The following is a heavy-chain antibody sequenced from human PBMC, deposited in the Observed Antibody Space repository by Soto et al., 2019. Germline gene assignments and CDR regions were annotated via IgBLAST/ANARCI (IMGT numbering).Heavy chain of an antibody. V-gene: IGHV3-13*01. D-gene: IGHD6-13*01. CDR1: GFTLSSYD. Sequence: GSLRLSCAASGFTLSSYDMHWVRQATGKGLEWVSAIGTTGDTYYPGSVKGRFTISRENAKNSLYLQMNSLRAGDTAVYYCARGSRYSSSSVLYFDYWGQGSLVTAPQ. CDR3: ARGSRYSSSSVLYFDY. J-gene: IGHJ4*02. CDR2: IGTTGDT.